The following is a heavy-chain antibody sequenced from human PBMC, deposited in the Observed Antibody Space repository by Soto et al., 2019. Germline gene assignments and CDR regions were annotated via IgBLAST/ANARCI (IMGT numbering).Heavy chain of an antibody. CDR2: IYYSGSP. J-gene: IGHJ4*02. CDR3: ARWAGGYSGYVDY. D-gene: IGHD5-12*01. Sequence: QVQLQESGPGLVKPSQTLSLMCAVSGDSISSGGHYWSWIRQHPGKGLEWIGFIYYSGSPYYNPSLKSRTTISVDTSKNQFFLKLTSMTAADSAIYYCARWAGGYSGYVDYWGQGTLVTVSS. CDR1: GDSISSGGHY. V-gene: IGHV4-31*11.